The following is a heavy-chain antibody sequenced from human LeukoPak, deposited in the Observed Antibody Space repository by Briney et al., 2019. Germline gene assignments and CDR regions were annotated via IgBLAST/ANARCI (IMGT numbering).Heavy chain of an antibody. Sequence: SETLSLTCTVPGDSPTVAKACSGSQPPGKGLEWIGYIYYSGSTNYNPSLKSRVTISVDTTNNQFSLKLSSVTAAATALYSCAVSTAAVQYYFDYWGQGTQVTVSS. V-gene: IGHV4-59*01. CDR2: IYYSGST. D-gene: IGHD2-2*01. CDR1: GDSPTVA. J-gene: IGHJ4*02. CDR3: AVSTAAVQYYFDY.